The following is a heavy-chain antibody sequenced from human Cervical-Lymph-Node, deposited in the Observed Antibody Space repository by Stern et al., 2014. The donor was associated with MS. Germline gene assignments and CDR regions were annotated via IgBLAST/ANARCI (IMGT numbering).Heavy chain of an antibody. V-gene: IGHV1-2*06. CDR3: ATVGTSDY. CDR1: GYSFTGYD. Sequence: VQLEESGAEVKKPGASVKVSCKASGYSFTGYDMHWVRQDPGQGLDWMGRINPNSGGTNYEQKFEGRGNLTRDKSIKTAYMELSSLRSDDTAVYYCATVGTSDYWGQGTLVTVSS. J-gene: IGHJ4*02. CDR2: INPNSGGT.